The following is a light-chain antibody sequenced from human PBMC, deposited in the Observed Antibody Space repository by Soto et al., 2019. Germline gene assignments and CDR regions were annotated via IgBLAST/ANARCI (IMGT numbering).Light chain of an antibody. V-gene: IGKV1-5*03. CDR2: KAS. CDR1: QSISSW. J-gene: IGKJ3*01. Sequence: DIQMTQSPSTLSASVGDRVTITCRASQSISSWLAWYQQKPGKAPKLLIYKASSLESGVPSRFSGSGSGTDFTLTISSLQPEDFASYFCQQSYNIPFTFGPGTKVDIK. CDR3: QQSYNIPFT.